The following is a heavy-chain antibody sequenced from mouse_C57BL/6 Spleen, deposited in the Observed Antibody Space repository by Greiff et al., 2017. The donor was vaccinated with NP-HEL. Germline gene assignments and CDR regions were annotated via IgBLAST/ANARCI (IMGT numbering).Heavy chain of an antibody. CDR1: GYTFPGYW. CDR2: ILPGSGRT. V-gene: IGHV1-9*01. J-gene: IGHJ4*01. CDR3: ARLYDYLYAMDY. D-gene: IGHD2-4*01. Sequence: QVQLQQSGASLLPPGASVKLSCKATGYTFPGYWLAWVPPPPVPCLSFIFSILPGSGRTNYNEKFKGKATFTADTSSNTAYMQLSSLTTEDSAIYYCARLYDYLYAMDYWGQGTSVTVSS.